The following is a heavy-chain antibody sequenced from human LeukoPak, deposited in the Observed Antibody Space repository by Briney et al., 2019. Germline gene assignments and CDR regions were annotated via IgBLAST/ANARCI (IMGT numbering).Heavy chain of an antibody. Sequence: PGGSLRLSCAASGFTFSSYGMHWVRQAPGKGLEWVAVISYDGSNKYYADSVKGRFTISRDNSKNTLYLQMNSLRAEDTAVYYCARQNGREYDYVWGSYRPIFDYWGQGTLVTVSS. CDR3: ARQNGREYDYVWGSYRPIFDY. D-gene: IGHD3-16*02. V-gene: IGHV3-30*03. CDR2: ISYDGSNK. CDR1: GFTFSSYG. J-gene: IGHJ4*02.